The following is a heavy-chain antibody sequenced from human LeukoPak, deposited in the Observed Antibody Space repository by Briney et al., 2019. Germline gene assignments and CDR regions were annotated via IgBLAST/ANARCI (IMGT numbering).Heavy chain of an antibody. Sequence: PSETLSLTCVVYGGSSSGYYWSWLRQAPGKGLEWFGEINHSGSTNYNPSLKSRVTISVDTSKNQFSLKLSSVTAADTAVYYCARRSRIAAAGQLGGYFQHWGQGTLVTVSS. CDR3: ARRSRIAAAGQLGGYFQH. V-gene: IGHV4-34*01. J-gene: IGHJ1*01. CDR2: INHSGST. CDR1: GGSSSGYY. D-gene: IGHD6-13*01.